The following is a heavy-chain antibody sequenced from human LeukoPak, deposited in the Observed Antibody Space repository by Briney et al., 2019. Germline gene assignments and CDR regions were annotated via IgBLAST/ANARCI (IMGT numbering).Heavy chain of an antibody. J-gene: IGHJ4*02. CDR1: GFTFSSYS. V-gene: IGHV3-21*01. CDR2: ISSSSSYI. CDR3: ARDMVRGVPYFDY. D-gene: IGHD3-10*01. Sequence: KPGGSLRLSCAASGFTFSSYSMNWVRRAPGKGLEWVSSISSSSSYIYYADSVKGRFTISRDNAKNSLYLQMNSLRAEDTAVYYCARDMVRGVPYFDYWGQGTLVTVSS.